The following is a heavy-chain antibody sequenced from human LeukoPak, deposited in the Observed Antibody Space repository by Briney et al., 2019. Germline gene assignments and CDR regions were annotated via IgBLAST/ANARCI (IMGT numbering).Heavy chain of an antibody. D-gene: IGHD5-18*01. J-gene: IGHJ4*02. CDR3: AREDVDTAMVDY. Sequence: GGSLRLSCAASGFTFSDDYMSWIRQAPGKGLEWVSYISSSGYTIYYADSVKGRFTISRDNAKNSLFLQMNSLRAEDTAVYYCAREDVDTAMVDYWGQGTLVTVSS. CDR1: GFTFSDDY. V-gene: IGHV3-11*01. CDR2: ISSSGYTI.